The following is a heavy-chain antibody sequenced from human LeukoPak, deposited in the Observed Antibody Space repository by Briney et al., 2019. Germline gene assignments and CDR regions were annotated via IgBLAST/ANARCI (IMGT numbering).Heavy chain of an antibody. V-gene: IGHV4-39*01. CDR1: GGSISSSSYY. D-gene: IGHD3-10*01. Sequence: SETLSLTCTASGGSISSSSYYWGWIRQPPGKGLEWIGSIYYSGSTYYNPSLKSRVTISVDTSKNQFSLKLSSVTAADTAVYYCARLYYYGSGSLWGQGTLVTVSS. CDR3: ARLYYYGSGSL. CDR2: IYYSGST. J-gene: IGHJ4*02.